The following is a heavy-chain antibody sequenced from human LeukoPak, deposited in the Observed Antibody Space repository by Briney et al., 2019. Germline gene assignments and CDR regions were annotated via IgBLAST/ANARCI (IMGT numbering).Heavy chain of an antibody. V-gene: IGHV4-59*12. D-gene: IGHD5-18*01. J-gene: IGHJ4*02. CDR2: IYYSGST. CDR1: GGSISSYY. Sequence: PSETLSLTCTVSGGSISSYYWSWIRQPPGKGLEWIGYIYYSGSTSYNPSLKSRVTISVDTSKNQFSLKLSSVTAADTAVYYCARWNKDYTYGYSLKYYFDYWGQGTLVTVSS. CDR3: ARWNKDYTYGYSLKYYFDY.